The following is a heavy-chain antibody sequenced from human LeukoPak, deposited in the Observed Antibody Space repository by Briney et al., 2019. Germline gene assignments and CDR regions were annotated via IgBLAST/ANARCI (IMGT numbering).Heavy chain of an antibody. CDR1: GFTVSSTY. V-gene: IGHV3-48*01. J-gene: IGHJ3*02. CDR2: ISSSSSTI. D-gene: IGHD3-22*01. Sequence: GGSLRLSCAASGFTVSSTYMSWVRQAPGKGLEWVSYISSSSSTIYYADSVKGRFTISRDNAKNSLYLQMNSLRAEDTAVYYCAREWNYDSSGYSAFDIWGQGTMVTVSS. CDR3: AREWNYDSSGYSAFDI.